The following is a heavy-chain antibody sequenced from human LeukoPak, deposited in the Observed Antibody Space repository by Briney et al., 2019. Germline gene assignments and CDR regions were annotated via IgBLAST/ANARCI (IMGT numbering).Heavy chain of an antibody. CDR1: GFTFSSYG. J-gene: IGHJ4*02. CDR2: IWYDGSNK. D-gene: IGHD5-24*01. CDR3: ARVDWLQLLYFDY. Sequence: GGSLRLSCAASGFTFSSYGMHWVRQAPGKGLEWVAVIWYDGSNKYYADSAKGRFTISRDNSKNTLYLQMSSLRAEDTAVYYCARVDWLQLLYFDYWGQGSLVTVSS. V-gene: IGHV3-33*01.